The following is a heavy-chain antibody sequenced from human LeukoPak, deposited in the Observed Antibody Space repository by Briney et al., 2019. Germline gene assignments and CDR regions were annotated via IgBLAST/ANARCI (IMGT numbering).Heavy chain of an antibody. Sequence: PGGSLRLSCAASGFTFSSYSMNWVRQAPGKGLEWVSYISSSSSTIYYADSVKGRFTISRDNAKNSLYLQMNSLRDEDTAVYYCAKRGKGNYYDSSGVYYFDYWGQGTLVTVSS. CDR2: ISSSSSTI. CDR1: GFTFSSYS. D-gene: IGHD3-22*01. V-gene: IGHV3-48*02. J-gene: IGHJ4*02. CDR3: AKRGKGNYYDSSGVYYFDY.